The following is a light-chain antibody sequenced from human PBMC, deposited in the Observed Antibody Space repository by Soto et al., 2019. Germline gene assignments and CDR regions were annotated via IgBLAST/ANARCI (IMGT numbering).Light chain of an antibody. Sequence: QSALTQPPSASGSPGQSVTISCTGTSSDVGGYNYVSWYQQHPGKAPKLMIYDVSKRPSGVPDRFSGSKSGNSASLTVSGLQADDEADYYCSSYAGSNNFKVFGGGTKLTVL. CDR3: SSYAGSNNFKV. CDR2: DVS. V-gene: IGLV2-8*01. CDR1: SSDVGGYNY. J-gene: IGLJ2*01.